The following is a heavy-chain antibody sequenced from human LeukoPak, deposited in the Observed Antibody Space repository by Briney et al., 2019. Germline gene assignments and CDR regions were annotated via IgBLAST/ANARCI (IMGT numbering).Heavy chain of an antibody. CDR3: ARDGNEVVAATNFDY. Sequence: ASVKVSCKASGYTFTSYYMHWVRQAHGQGLEWMGIINPSGGSTSYAQKFQGRVTMTRDTSTSTVYMELSSLRSEDTAVYYCARDGNEVVAATNFDYWGQGTLVTVSS. CDR2: INPSGGST. CDR1: GYTFTSYY. V-gene: IGHV1-46*01. D-gene: IGHD1-26*01. J-gene: IGHJ4*02.